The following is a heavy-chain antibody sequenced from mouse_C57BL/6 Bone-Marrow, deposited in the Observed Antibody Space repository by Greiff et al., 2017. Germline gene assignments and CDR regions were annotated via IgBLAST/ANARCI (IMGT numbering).Heavy chain of an antibody. V-gene: IGHV1-82*01. CDR1: GYAFSSSW. Sequence: VQLKESGPELVKPGASVKISCKASGYAFSSSWMNWVKQRPGKGREWIGRIFPGDGDTNYNGKFKGKATLTAEKSSSTAYMQLSSLTSEDSAVYFCARFDSSGFPDYWGQGTTLTVSS. D-gene: IGHD3-2*02. CDR3: ARFDSSGFPDY. CDR2: IFPGDGDT. J-gene: IGHJ2*01.